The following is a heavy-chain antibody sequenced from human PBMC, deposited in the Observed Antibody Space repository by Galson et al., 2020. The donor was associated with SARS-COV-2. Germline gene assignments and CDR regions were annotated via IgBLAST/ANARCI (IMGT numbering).Heavy chain of an antibody. CDR2: IHYSGST. J-gene: IGHJ6*02. V-gene: IGHV4-39*01. CDR1: GGSFRTRGRY. CDR3: ARGAYDPLAGHYRDYGMDV. Sequence: SEPLSLTCSVPGGSFRTRGRYGVWIRQSPGKGVEYIGSIHYSGSTYYNPSLKSRVTTSVDTSKNQVSLRLRSVTAADTAVYYCARGAYDPLAGHYRDYGMDVWGQGTTVTVSS. D-gene: IGHD3-9*01.